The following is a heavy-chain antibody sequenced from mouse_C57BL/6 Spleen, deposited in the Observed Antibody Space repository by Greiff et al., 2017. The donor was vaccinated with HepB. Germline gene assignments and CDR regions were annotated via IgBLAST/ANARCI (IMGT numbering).Heavy chain of an antibody. CDR3: ARSSGTKFITTVVATPFAY. CDR2: INPNNGGT. CDR1: GYTFTDFY. J-gene: IGHJ3*01. V-gene: IGHV1-26*01. D-gene: IGHD1-1*01. Sequence: QLQQSGPELVKPGASVKISCKASGYTFTDFYMNWVKQSHGKSLEWIGDINPNNGGTSYNQKFKGKATLTVDKSSSTAYMELRSLTSEDSAVYYCARSSGTKFITTVVATPFAYWGQGTLVTVSA.